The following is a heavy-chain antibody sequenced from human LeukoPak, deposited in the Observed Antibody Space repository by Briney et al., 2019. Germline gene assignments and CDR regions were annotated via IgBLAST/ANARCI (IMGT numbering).Heavy chain of an antibody. V-gene: IGHV3-30*03. CDR2: ISYDGSKE. CDR3: ARDGGDY. Sequence: GRSLRLSCAASGFSFSDSGMNWVRQAPGKGLEWVAVISYDGSKEYYADSLKGRFTISRDNSKNTLYLQMNSLRVEGTAIYYCARDGGDYWGQGTLVTVSS. D-gene: IGHD3-16*01. CDR1: GFSFSDSG. J-gene: IGHJ4*02.